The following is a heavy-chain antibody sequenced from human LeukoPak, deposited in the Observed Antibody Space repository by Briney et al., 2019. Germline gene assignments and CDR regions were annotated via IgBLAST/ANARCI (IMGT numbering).Heavy chain of an antibody. V-gene: IGHV1-2*02. D-gene: IGHD3-10*01. CDR1: GYTFTGYY. CDR3: ARDLEGYHYGSGNYPQ. Sequence: GASVKVSCKASGYTFTGYYIHWLRQAPGQGLEWMGFINPNSGGTNYAQKFQGRVTVTRDTSISTAYMELSSLTSDDTAVYYCARDLEGYHYGSGNYPQWGQGTLITVSS. J-gene: IGHJ4*02. CDR2: INPNSGGT.